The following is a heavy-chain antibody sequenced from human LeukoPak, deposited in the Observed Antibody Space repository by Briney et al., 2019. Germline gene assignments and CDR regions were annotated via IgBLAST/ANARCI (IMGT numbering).Heavy chain of an antibody. CDR1: GYTFTSYG. V-gene: IGHV1-18*01. Sequence: ASVKVSCKASGYTFTSYGISWVRQAPGQGLEWMGWISAYNGNTNYAQKLQGRVTMTTDTSTSTAYMELRSLRSDDTAVYYCARDGVSSGYYHTFDYWGQGTLVTVSS. J-gene: IGHJ4*02. CDR3: ARDGVSSGYYHTFDY. D-gene: IGHD3-22*01. CDR2: ISAYNGNT.